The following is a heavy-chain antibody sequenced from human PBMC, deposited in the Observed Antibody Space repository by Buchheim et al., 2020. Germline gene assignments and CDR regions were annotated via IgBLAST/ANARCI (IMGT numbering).Heavy chain of an antibody. CDR3: AKDVRYCSNNRCDS. CDR2: ITSSGGYT. CDR1: GCTFNTYA. J-gene: IGHJ5*02. Sequence: EVQLLESGGGLVQPGGSLRLSCAAPGCTFNTYAMSWVRQAPGKGLEWVSGITSSGGYTLYAESVKGRFTIYRENFENTMSLQMNSLRDEDTALYYCAKDVRYCSNNRCDSWGQG. D-gene: IGHD2-2*01. V-gene: IGHV3-23*01.